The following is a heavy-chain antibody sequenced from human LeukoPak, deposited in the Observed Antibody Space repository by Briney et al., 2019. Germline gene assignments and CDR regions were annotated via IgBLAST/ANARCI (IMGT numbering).Heavy chain of an antibody. CDR3: ARDNDDLAFDY. Sequence: GGSLRLSCAASGFTFSGYSMNWVRQAPGKGLEWVSYISSGSGSIYYADSVKGRFTISRDNAKNSVYLQMNSLRDEDTAVYYCARDNDDLAFDYWGQGTLVTVSS. J-gene: IGHJ4*02. V-gene: IGHV3-48*02. D-gene: IGHD1-1*01. CDR1: GFTFSGYS. CDR2: ISSGSGSI.